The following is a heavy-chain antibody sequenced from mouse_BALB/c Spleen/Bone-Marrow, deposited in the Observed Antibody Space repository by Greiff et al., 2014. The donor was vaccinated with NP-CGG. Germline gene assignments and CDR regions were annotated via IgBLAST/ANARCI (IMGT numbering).Heavy chain of an antibody. CDR1: GFNIKDTY. CDR2: IDPANGNT. CDR3: ARYRYYGSSYAMDY. J-gene: IGHJ4*01. D-gene: IGHD1-1*01. V-gene: IGHV14-3*02. Sequence: EVQLQQSGAELVKPGASVKLSCTASGFNIKDTYMYWVKQRPEQGLGWIGRIDPANGNTKYDPKFQGKATITADTSSNTAYLQLSSLTSEDTAVYYCARYRYYGSSYAMDYWGLGTSVTVSS.